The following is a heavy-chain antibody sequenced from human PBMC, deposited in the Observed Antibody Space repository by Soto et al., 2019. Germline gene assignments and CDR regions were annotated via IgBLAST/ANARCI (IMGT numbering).Heavy chain of an antibody. J-gene: IGHJ6*02. Sequence: SETLSLTCTVSGGSISSSSYYWGWIRQPPGKGLEWIGSIYYSGSTYYNPSLKSRVTISVDTSKNQFSLKLSSVTAADTAVYYCARRRVIHYYGMDVWGQGTTVTVSS. D-gene: IGHD3-9*01. V-gene: IGHV4-39*01. CDR2: IYYSGST. CDR3: ARRRVIHYYGMDV. CDR1: GGSISSSSYY.